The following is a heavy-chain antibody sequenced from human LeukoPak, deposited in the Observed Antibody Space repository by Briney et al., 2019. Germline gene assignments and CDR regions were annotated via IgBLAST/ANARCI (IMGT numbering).Heavy chain of an antibody. V-gene: IGHV4-61*02. Sequence: PSETLSLTCTVSGGSISSGSYCWSWIRQPAGKGLEWIGRIYTSGSTNYNPSLKSRVTISVDTSKNQFSLKLSSVTAADTAVYYCARDNYGDYGTLDYWGQGILVTVSS. CDR2: IYTSGST. CDR1: GGSISSGSYC. D-gene: IGHD4-17*01. CDR3: ARDNYGDYGTLDY. J-gene: IGHJ4*02.